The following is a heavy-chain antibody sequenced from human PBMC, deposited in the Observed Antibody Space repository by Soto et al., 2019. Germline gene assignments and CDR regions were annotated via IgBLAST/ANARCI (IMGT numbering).Heavy chain of an antibody. Sequence: TLARSCTVSGGSISSGGYYWIWILQHSGKGLEWIGYIYYSGSTYYNPSLKSRVTISVDTSKNQFSLKLSSVTAADTAVYYCAREVRGVKGYYGMDVWGQGTTVTVSS. D-gene: IGHD3-10*01. CDR3: AREVRGVKGYYGMDV. CDR2: IYYSGST. J-gene: IGHJ6*02. CDR1: GGSISSGGYY. V-gene: IGHV4-31*03.